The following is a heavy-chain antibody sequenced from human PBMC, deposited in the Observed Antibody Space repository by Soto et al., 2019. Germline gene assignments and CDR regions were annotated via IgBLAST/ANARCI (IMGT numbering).Heavy chain of an antibody. CDR1: GGSITSYY. CDR3: ARDNTGMDV. CDR2: IHNSGST. J-gene: IGHJ6*02. Sequence: QVQLQESGPGLVKPSETLSLTCTVSGGSITSYYWSWMRQPPVKGLEWIGYIHNSGSTNYNPSLKGRVTISVDTSQNQFSLKLNSVTAADTAVYYCARDNTGMDVWGQGTTVTVSS. V-gene: IGHV4-59*01.